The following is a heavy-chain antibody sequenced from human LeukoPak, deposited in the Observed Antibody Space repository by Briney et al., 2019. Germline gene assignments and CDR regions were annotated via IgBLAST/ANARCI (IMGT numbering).Heavy chain of an antibody. CDR2: MNPNSGNT. J-gene: IGHJ4*02. V-gene: IGHV1-8*01. CDR3: ARARYCSTSNCYPLDY. D-gene: IGHD2-2*01. Sequence: ASVKVSCKASGYTFTSYDINWVRQATGQGLEWMGWMNPNSGNTGYAQKFQGRVTMTRNTSISTAYMELSSLRSEDTAVYYCARARYCSTSNCYPLDYWGQGTLVTVSS. CDR1: GYTFTSYD.